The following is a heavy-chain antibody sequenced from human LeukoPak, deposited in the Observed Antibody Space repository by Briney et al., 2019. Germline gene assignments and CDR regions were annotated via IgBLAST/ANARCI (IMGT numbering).Heavy chain of an antibody. CDR2: ISSSSSYI. Sequence: GSLRLSCAASGFTFSSYSMNWVRQAPGKGLEWVSSISSSSSYIYYADSVKGRFTISRDNAKNSLYLQMNSLRAEDTAVYYCARDLRYYYGSGSYPFGYWGQGTLVTVSS. CDR1: GFTFSSYS. J-gene: IGHJ4*02. CDR3: ARDLRYYYGSGSYPFGY. V-gene: IGHV3-21*01. D-gene: IGHD3-10*01.